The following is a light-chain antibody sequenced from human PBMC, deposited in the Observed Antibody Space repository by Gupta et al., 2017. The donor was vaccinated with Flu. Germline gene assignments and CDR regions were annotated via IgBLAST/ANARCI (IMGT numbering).Light chain of an antibody. CDR2: RVS. CDR1: QSLVHSNGNTY. Sequence: DVVMTQSPLSLPVTLGQPASISCRSSQSLVHSNGNTYLTWFQQRPGQSPRRLIYRVSNRDSGVPDRFSGSGSGTDFTLKSSRVEAEDVGIYYCMQGKHSPTFGQGTKVEIK. CDR3: MQGKHSPT. J-gene: IGKJ1*01. V-gene: IGKV2-30*02.